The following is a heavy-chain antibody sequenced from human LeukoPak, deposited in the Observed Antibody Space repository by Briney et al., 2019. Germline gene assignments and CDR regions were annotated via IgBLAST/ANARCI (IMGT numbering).Heavy chain of an antibody. CDR2: ISSSSSYI. D-gene: IGHD3-10*01. CDR3: ARAPILWFGELGFDP. CDR1: GFTFSSYS. J-gene: IGHJ5*02. V-gene: IGHV3-21*01. Sequence: PGGSLRLSCAASGFTFSSYSMNWVRQAPGKGLEWVSSISSSSSYIYYADSVKGRFTISRDNAKNSLYLQMNSLRAEDTAVYYCARAPILWFGELGFDPWGQGTLVTVSS.